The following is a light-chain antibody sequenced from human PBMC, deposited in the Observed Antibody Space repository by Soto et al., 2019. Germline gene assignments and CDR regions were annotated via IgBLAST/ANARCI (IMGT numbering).Light chain of an antibody. Sequence: QSVLTQPPSVSGAPGQRVTISCTGSSSNIGAGYDVHWYQQLPGTAPNLLIYGNSNRPSGVPDRFSGSTSGTSASLAITGLQAEDEADYYCQSYDSSLSGLYVFGTGTKLTVL. CDR3: QSYDSSLSGLYV. CDR2: GNS. V-gene: IGLV1-40*01. CDR1: SSNIGAGYD. J-gene: IGLJ1*01.